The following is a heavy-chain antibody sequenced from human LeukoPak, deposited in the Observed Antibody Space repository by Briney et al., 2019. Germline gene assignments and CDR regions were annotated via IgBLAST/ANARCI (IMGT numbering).Heavy chain of an antibody. CDR3: ARHVGLAARLMMNNWFDP. D-gene: IGHD6-6*01. J-gene: IGHJ5*02. V-gene: IGHV4-39*01. CDR2: IYYSGST. Sequence: SETLSLTCTVSGGSISSSRYYWGWIRQPPGKGLEWIGSIYYSGSTYYNPSLKSRVTISVDTSKNQFSLKLSSVTAADTAVYYCARHVGLAARLMMNNWFDPWGQGTLVTVSS. CDR1: GGSISSSRYY.